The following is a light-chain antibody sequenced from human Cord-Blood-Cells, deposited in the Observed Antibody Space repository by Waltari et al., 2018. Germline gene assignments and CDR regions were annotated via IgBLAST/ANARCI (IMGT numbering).Light chain of an antibody. J-gene: IGLJ2*01. CDR2: DVS. V-gene: IGLV2-14*01. CDR3: SSYTSSSSVV. CDR1: GTDVGGDNS. Sequence: QTALTQPASVSGSPVLSITIACTGTGTDVGGDNSVSLYQQPPVQAPKLMIYDVSNRPSGVSNRFSGSKSGNTASLTISGLQAEDEADYYCSSYTSSSSVVFGGGTKLTVL.